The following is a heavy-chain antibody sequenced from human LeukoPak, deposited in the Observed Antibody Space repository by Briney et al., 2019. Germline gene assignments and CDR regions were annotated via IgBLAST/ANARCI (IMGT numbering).Heavy chain of an antibody. V-gene: IGHV4-59*02. CDR2: FYYGGST. J-gene: IGHJ3*02. CDR3: AIMGSRYGNAFDI. CDR1: GDSVTGQF. Sequence: PSGTLSLTCSASGDSVTGQFCSWVRQSPGKGLEWIGYFYYGGSTLYNPSLESRVTISVDTPNNHFSLTLTSVTAADTAIYYCAIMGSRYGNAFDIWGQGTMVSVSS. D-gene: IGHD3-3*01.